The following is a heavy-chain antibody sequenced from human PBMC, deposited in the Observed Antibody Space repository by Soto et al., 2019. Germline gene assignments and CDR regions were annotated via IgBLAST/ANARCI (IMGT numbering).Heavy chain of an antibody. CDR3: ARSVFP. V-gene: IGHV4-59*12. CDR1: GGSISSYY. Sequence: SETLSLTCTVSGGSISSYYWSWIRQPPGKGLEWIGYIYYSGSTYYNPSLKSRVTISVDTSKNQFSLKLRSVTAADTAVYYCARSVFPWGQGTLVTVSS. CDR2: IYYSGST. J-gene: IGHJ5*02.